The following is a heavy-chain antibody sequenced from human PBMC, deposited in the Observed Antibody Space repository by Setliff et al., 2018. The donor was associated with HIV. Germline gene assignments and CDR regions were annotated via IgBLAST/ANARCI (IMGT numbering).Heavy chain of an antibody. CDR1: GYNFTNYY. CDR3: ARQGPSGLFDY. CDR2: IYPSDSHT. V-gene: IGHV5-51*01. Sequence: GESLKISCKASGYNFTNYYIAWVRQMPGRGLDYMGIIYPSDSHTTYSPSFQGQITISADKSLSTAYLQWRSLKASDTAIYYCARQGPSGLFDYWGQGTLVTVS. D-gene: IGHD6-19*01. J-gene: IGHJ4*02.